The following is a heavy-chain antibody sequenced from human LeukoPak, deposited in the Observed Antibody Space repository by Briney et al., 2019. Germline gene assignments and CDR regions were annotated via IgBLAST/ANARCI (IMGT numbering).Heavy chain of an antibody. D-gene: IGHD6-13*01. CDR2: IYYSGST. CDR1: GGSFSGYY. CDR3: AKEGIAAAGIRN. J-gene: IGHJ4*02. V-gene: IGHV4-59*01. Sequence: SQTLSLTCAVYGGSFSGYYWSWIRQPPGKGLEWIGYIYYSGSTNYNPSLKSRVTISVDTSKNQFSLKLSSVTAADTAVYYCAKEGIAAAGIRNWGQGTLVTVSS.